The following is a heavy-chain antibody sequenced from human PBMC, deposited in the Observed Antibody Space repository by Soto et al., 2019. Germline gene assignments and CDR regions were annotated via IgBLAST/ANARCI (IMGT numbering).Heavy chain of an antibody. Sequence: GGSLRLSCAASGFGFNSYAMTWVRQAPGKGLEWVSAISNAAINTYYADSVKGRFTVSRDNSKNTLYLQMNSLRAEDTAVYYCAKDGSYGYFDAFDIWGQGTMVTVSS. CDR3: AKDGSYGYFDAFDI. CDR1: GFGFNSYA. D-gene: IGHD5-18*01. V-gene: IGHV3-23*01. CDR2: ISNAAINT. J-gene: IGHJ3*02.